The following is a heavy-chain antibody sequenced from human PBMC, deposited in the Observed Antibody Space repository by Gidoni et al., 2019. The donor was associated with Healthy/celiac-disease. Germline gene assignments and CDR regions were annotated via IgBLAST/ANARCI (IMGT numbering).Heavy chain of an antibody. CDR1: GFTFSSYG. Sequence: GVVQPGRSLRLSRAASGFTFSSYGMHWVRQAPGKGLEWVAVISYDGSNKYYADSVKGRFTISRDNSKNTLYLQMNSLRAEDTAVYYCAKEFPAAGTYYFDYWGQGTLVTVSS. CDR2: ISYDGSNK. D-gene: IGHD6-13*01. J-gene: IGHJ4*02. V-gene: IGHV3-30*18. CDR3: AKEFPAAGTYYFDY.